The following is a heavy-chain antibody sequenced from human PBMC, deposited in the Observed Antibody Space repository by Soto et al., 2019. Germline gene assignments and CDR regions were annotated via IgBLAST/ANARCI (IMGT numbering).Heavy chain of an antibody. D-gene: IGHD1-1*01. V-gene: IGHV4-39*01. J-gene: IGHJ5*02. CDR2: IYYSGST. CDR1: GGSISSSSYY. CDR3: ARLGSWFDP. Sequence: QLQLQESGPGLVKPSETLSLTCTVSGGSISSSSYYWGLIRQPPGKGLEWIGSIYYSGSTYYNPSLKSRVTISVDTSKNQFSLKLSSVTAADTAVYYCARLGSWFDPWGQGTLVTVSS.